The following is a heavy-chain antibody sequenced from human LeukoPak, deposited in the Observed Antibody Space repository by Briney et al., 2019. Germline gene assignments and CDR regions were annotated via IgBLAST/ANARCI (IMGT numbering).Heavy chain of an antibody. J-gene: IGHJ4*02. CDR2: IKQDGSAK. Sequence: GGSLRLSCAGSGFTFSRYWMSWVRQAPGKGLEWVANIKQDGSAKYYVDSVKGRFTVSRDNAKNSLYLQMNSLRVEDTAVYYCARDSTSDTLGYWGQGTLVIVSS. D-gene: IGHD2-2*02. CDR1: GFTFSRYW. V-gene: IGHV3-7*01. CDR3: ARDSTSDTLGY.